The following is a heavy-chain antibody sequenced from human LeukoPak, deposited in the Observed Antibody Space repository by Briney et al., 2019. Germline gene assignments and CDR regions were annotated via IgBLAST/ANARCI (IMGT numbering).Heavy chain of an antibody. J-gene: IGHJ5*02. Sequence: PSETLSLTCAVYGGSFSGYYWSWIRQPPGKGLEWIGEINLSGSTNYNPSLKSRVTISVDTSKNQFSLKLSSVTAADTAVYYCASGSYWFDPWGQGTLVTVSS. V-gene: IGHV4-34*01. CDR3: ASGSYWFDP. CDR2: INLSGST. CDR1: GGSFSGYY.